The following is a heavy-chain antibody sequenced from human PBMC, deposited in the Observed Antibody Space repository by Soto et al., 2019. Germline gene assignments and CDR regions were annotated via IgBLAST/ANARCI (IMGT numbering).Heavy chain of an antibody. D-gene: IGHD3-3*01. CDR2: INTYNGNT. J-gene: IGHJ4*02. V-gene: IGHV1-18*01. Sequence: QVQLVQSGAEVKRPGASVQVSCKASGYTFTTSGFVWVRQAPGQGLEWMGWINTYNGNTNYAQKLQGRVTMTTDTSTNTAYMELMGLRSDDTVVYYCARWWSADSFDYWGQGTLVTVSS. CDR3: ARWWSADSFDY. CDR1: GYTFTTSG.